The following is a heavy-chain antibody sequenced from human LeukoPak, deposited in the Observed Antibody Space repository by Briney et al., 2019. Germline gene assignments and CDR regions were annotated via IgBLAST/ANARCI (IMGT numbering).Heavy chain of an antibody. V-gene: IGHV3-7*01. CDR3: ARDKEAAVDFWSGYYPL. Sequence: GGSLRLPCAASGFIFSSYWMGWVRQAPGKGLEWVANIKRDGSERYYEDSVKGRFTISRDNAQNSLYLQMNSLRDEDTAVYYCARDKEAAVDFWSGYYPLWGQGTLVTVSS. D-gene: IGHD3-3*01. CDR1: GFIFSSYW. J-gene: IGHJ4*02. CDR2: IKRDGSER.